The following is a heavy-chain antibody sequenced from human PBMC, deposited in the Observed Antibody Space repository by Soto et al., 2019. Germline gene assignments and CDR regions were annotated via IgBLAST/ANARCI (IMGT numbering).Heavy chain of an antibody. CDR1: GYTFATYY. CDR3: APYSSRKDWFAP. J-gene: IGHJ5*02. Sequence: GASVKVSCKASGYTFATYYIHWVRQAPGQGFEWMGNINPSGGATGYAQKFQGRVTMTRDTSTSTVYMELSSLTSEDTAMYYCAPYSSRKDWFAPWGQGTLDAVSS. D-gene: IGHD6-13*01. V-gene: IGHV1-46*01. CDR2: INPSGGAT.